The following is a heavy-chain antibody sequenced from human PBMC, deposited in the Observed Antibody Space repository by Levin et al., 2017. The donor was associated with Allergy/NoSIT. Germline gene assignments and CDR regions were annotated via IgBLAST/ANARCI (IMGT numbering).Heavy chain of an antibody. CDR3: ARDSGDIVVVPAKADKKYYYYGMDV. CDR2: IWYDGSNK. J-gene: IGHJ6*02. V-gene: IGHV3-33*01. Sequence: GGSLRLSCAASGFTFSSYGMHWVRQAPGKGLEWVAVIWYDGSNKYYADSVKGRFTISRDNSKNTLYLQMNSLRAEDTAVYYCARDSGDIVVVPAKADKKYYYYGMDVWGQGTTVTVSS. D-gene: IGHD2-2*01. CDR1: GFTFSSYG.